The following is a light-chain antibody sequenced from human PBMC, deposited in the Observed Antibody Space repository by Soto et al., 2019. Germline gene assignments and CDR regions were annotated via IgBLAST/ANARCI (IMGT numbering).Light chain of an antibody. CDR3: EQYNTYPWT. CDR1: QSICSW. J-gene: IGKJ1*01. V-gene: IGKV1-5*01. CDR2: DAS. Sequence: DIQKTQSPATLSASVGDRVTITCRASQSICSWLAWYQQKPGKVPKLLIDDASSLESGVPSRFSGSGSGTEFTLTSSSLQPDDFASYYCEQYNTYPWTFGQGTKVEIK.